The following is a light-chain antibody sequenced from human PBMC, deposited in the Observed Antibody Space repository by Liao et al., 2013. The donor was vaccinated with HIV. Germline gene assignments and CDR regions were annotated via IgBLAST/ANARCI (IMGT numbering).Light chain of an antibody. CDR2: YDS. V-gene: IGLV3-21*01. J-gene: IGLJ3*02. Sequence: SYELTQPPSVSVSPGQTARITCSGDALPKQYADWYQQKPGQAPVLVIYYDSDRPSGIPERFSGSNSGNTATLTISRVEAGDEADYYCQVWDSSSDHPGWVFGGGTKLTVL. CDR1: ALPKQY. CDR3: QVWDSSSDHPGWV.